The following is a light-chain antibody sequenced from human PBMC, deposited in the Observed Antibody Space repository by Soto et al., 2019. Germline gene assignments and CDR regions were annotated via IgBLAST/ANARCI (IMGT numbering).Light chain of an antibody. CDR3: QQYNSLYS. CDR2: KAS. CDR1: QSISSW. Sequence: DIQMTQSPSTLSAAVGDKVTITCRARQSISSWLACYQQKPGKAPKLLIYKASSIESEVPSRFSGSGSGPKFHLTISSLQPDDFATYYGQQYNSLYSLGQGTQLEIK. V-gene: IGKV1-5*03. J-gene: IGKJ2*01.